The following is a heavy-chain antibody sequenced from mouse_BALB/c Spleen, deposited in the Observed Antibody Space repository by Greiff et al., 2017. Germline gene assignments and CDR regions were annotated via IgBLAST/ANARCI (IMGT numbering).Heavy chain of an antibody. CDR2: IYPGSGST. CDR3: TRSGYGNYRRYYYAMDY. V-gene: IGHV1S22*01. Sequence: LQQPGSELVRPGASVKLSCKASGYTFTSYWMHWVKQRPGQGLEWIGNIYPGSGSTNYDEKFKSKATLTVDTSSSTAYMQLSSLTSEDSAVYYCTRSGYGNYRRYYYAMDYWGQGTSVTVSS. J-gene: IGHJ4*01. D-gene: IGHD2-1*01. CDR1: GYTFTSYW.